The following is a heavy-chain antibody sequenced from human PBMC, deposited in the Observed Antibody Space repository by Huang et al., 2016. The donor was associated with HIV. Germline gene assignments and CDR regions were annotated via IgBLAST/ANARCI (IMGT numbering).Heavy chain of an antibody. CDR3: AKEGDTGAALGY. V-gene: IGHV3-53*01. Sequence: EVQLVESGGGLIQTGGSLRLSCAASGFTVSTNYMTWGRQAPGKGLEWVSLIYSGGTTYYADSVKGRFTISRDDSENTLYLHMTSLRAGDTAVYYCAKEGDTGAALGYWGQGTLVTVS. D-gene: IGHD2-8*02. CDR1: GFTVSTNY. J-gene: IGHJ4*02. CDR2: IYSGGTT.